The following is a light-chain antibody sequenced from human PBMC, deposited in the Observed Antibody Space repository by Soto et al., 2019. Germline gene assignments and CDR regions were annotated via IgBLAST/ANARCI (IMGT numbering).Light chain of an antibody. CDR2: EVS. CDR3: SSYAGSNILYV. Sequence: QSALTQPPSASGSPGQSVTISCTGTSSDVGGYNYVSWYQQHPGKAPKLLIYEVSKRPSGVPDRFSGSKSGNTASLTVSGLQAEDEADYYCSSYAGSNILYVFGTGTKLTV. V-gene: IGLV2-8*01. J-gene: IGLJ1*01. CDR1: SSDVGGYNY.